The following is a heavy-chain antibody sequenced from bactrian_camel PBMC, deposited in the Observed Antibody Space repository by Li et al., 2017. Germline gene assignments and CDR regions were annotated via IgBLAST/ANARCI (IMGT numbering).Heavy chain of an antibody. CDR2: LDGDGDTT. Sequence: DVQLVESGGDLVQPGGSLRLSCAASGFAFSTYAMSWVRQAPGKGLEWISVLDGDGDTTYYADFVKGRFTISRDNAKNTLYLYMNTLKIEDTAMYYCAQGAWTEVGYWGQGTQVTVS. CDR1: GFAFSTYA. V-gene: IGHV3S31*01. J-gene: IGHJ6*01. CDR3: AQGAWTEVGY. D-gene: IGHD8*01.